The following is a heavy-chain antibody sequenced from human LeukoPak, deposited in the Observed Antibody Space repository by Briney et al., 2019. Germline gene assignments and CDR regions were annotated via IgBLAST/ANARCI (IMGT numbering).Heavy chain of an antibody. CDR1: GYTFTSYD. Sequence: ASVKVSCKASGYTFTSYDINWVRQATGQGLEWMGWMNPNSGNTGYAQKFQGRVTMTRNTSISTAYMELSSLRSEDTAVYYRASSVDGGHDAFDIWGQGTMVTVSS. J-gene: IGHJ3*02. D-gene: IGHD4-23*01. CDR3: ASSVDGGHDAFDI. V-gene: IGHV1-8*01. CDR2: MNPNSGNT.